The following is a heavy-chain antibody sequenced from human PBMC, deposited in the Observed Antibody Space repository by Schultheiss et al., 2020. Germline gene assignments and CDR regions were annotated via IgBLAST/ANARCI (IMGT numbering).Heavy chain of an antibody. CDR1: GASFSGYF. J-gene: IGHJ4*02. Sequence: SQTLSLTCAVNGASFSGYFWTWIRQPPGRGLEWIGSIYYSGSTYYNPSLKSRVTISVDTSKNQFSLKLSSVTAADTAVYYCAREGEGDGTDYWGQGTLVTVSS. V-gene: IGHV4-34*09. D-gene: IGHD3-16*01. CDR3: AREGEGDGTDY. CDR2: IYYSGST.